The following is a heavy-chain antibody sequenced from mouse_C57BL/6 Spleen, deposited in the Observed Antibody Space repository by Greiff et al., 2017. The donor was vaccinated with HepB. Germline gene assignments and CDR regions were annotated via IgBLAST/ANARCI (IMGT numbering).Heavy chain of an antibody. CDR3: TRDDDGSTFAY. V-gene: IGHV1-15*01. CDR1: GYTFTDYE. J-gene: IGHJ3*01. CDR2: IDPETGGT. D-gene: IGHD2-3*01. Sequence: VKLVESGAELVRPGASVTLSCKASGYTFTDYEMHWVKQTPVHGLEWIGAIDPETGGTAYNQKFKGKAILTADKSSSTAYMELRSLTSEDSAVYYCTRDDDGSTFAYWGQGTLVTVSA.